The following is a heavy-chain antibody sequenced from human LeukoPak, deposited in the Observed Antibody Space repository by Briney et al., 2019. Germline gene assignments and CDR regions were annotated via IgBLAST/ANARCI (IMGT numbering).Heavy chain of an antibody. CDR1: GYTFTGYY. V-gene: IGHV1-2*02. J-gene: IGHJ6*03. CDR2: INPNSGGT. D-gene: IGHD3-16*01. Sequence: ASVKVSCKASGYTFTGYYMHWVRQAPGQGLEWMGWINPNSGGTNYAQKFQGRVTMTRDTSISTAYMELSRLRSDDTAVYYCARGGRQQGYYYYYMDVWGKGTTVTVSS. CDR3: ARGGRQQGYYYYYMDV.